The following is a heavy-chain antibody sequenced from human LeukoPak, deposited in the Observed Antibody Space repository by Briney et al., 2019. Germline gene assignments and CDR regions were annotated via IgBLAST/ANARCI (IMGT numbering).Heavy chain of an antibody. J-gene: IGHJ5*02. D-gene: IGHD4-17*01. CDR2: IYYSGST. CDR1: GGSISSYY. Sequence: SETLSLTCTVSGGSISSYYWSWIRQPPGKGLEWIRYIYYSGSTNYNPSLKSRVTISVDTSKNQFSLKLSSVTAADTAVYYCARVLTTVTRYNWFDPWGQGTLVTVSS. CDR3: ARVLTTVTRYNWFDP. V-gene: IGHV4-59*01.